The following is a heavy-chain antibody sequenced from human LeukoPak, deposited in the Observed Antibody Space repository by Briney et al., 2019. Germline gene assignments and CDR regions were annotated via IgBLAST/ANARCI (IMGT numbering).Heavy chain of an antibody. V-gene: IGHV1-18*01. Sequence: ASVKVSCKGSDYTFTSYGISWVRQAPGQGLEWMGWISAYNGNTNYAQKLQGRVTMSTDTSTSTAHMELRSLRSEGTAVYYCARRKGPMRLDDWGSGALDYWGQGTLVTVSS. CDR2: ISAYNGNT. D-gene: IGHD7-27*01. CDR3: ARRKGPMRLDDWGSGALDY. CDR1: DYTFTSYG. J-gene: IGHJ4*02.